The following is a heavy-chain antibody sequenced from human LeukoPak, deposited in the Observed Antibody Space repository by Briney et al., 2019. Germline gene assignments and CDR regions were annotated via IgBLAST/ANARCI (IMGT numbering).Heavy chain of an antibody. CDR1: GYTFTGYY. V-gene: IGHV1-2*04. CDR2: INPNSGGT. J-gene: IGHJ4*02. Sequence: ASVKASCKASGYTFTGYYMHWVRQAPGQGLEWMGWINPNSGGTNYAQKFQGWVTMTRDTSISTAYMELSRLTSDDTAVYYCARDRGYGSGYNDYWGQGTLVTVSS. CDR3: ARDRGYGSGYNDY. D-gene: IGHD3-10*01.